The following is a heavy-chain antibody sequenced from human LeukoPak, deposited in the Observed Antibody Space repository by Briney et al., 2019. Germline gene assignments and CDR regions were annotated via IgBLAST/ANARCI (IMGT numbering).Heavy chain of an antibody. CDR2: ISGSGGST. D-gene: IGHD4-17*01. CDR3: ARRSTVTTFDY. V-gene: IGHV3-23*01. Sequence: GGSLRLSCAASGVTFSSYAMSWVRQAPGEGLEWVSAISGSGGSTYYADSVKGRFTISRDNSKNTLYLQMNSLRAEDTAVYYCARRSTVTTFDYWGQGTLVTVSS. J-gene: IGHJ4*02. CDR1: GVTFSSYA.